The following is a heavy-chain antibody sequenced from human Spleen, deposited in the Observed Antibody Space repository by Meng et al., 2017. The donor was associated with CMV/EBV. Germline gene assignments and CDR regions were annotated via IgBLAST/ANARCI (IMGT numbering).Heavy chain of an antibody. J-gene: IGHJ6*02. CDR1: GFTIDDYA. V-gene: IGHV3-9*01. CDR2: ISWNSGGI. Sequence: SLKISCAASGFTIDDYAMHWVRQAPGKGLEWVSGISWNSGGIGYTDSVKGRFTISRDNAKNSLYLQMDSLRADDTAVYYCARSGYADYYGLDVWGQGTTVTVSS. CDR3: ARSGYADYYGLDV. D-gene: IGHD5-12*01.